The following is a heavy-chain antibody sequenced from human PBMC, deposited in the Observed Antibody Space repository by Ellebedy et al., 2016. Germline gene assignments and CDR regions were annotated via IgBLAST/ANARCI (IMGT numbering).Heavy chain of an antibody. V-gene: IGHV3-30*03. J-gene: IGHJ1*01. CDR1: GFTFSSYS. D-gene: IGHD6-19*01. Sequence: GESLKISCAASGFTFSSYSFNWVRQAPGKGLEWVAVISSDGSNKHYGDSVKGRITISRDNSNNTLYLQMSSLRTEDTAVYYCSRGAQAVAGGGYFHHWGQGTLVSVSS. CDR3: SRGAQAVAGGGYFHH. CDR2: ISSDGSNK.